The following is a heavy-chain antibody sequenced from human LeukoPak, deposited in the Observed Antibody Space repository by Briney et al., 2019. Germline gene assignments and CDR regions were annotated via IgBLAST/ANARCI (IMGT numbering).Heavy chain of an antibody. CDR1: GGTFSSYA. V-gene: IGHV1-69*05. CDR2: IIPIFGTA. CDR3: ARDNWNYLVNWFDP. J-gene: IGHJ5*02. Sequence: SVKVSCKDSGGTFSSYAISWVRQAPGQGLEWMGGIIPIFGTANYAQKFQGRVTITTDESTSTAYMELSSLRSEDTAVYYCARDNWNYLVNWFDPWGQGTLVTVSS. D-gene: IGHD1-7*01.